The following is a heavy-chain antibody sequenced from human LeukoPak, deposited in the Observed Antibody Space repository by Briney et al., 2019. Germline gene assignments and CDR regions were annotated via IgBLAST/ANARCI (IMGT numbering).Heavy chain of an antibody. CDR3: ARQKAHYYGSGSYYRWSFDP. V-gene: IGHV4-34*01. Sequence: PSETLSLTCAVYGGSFSGYYWSWIRQPPGKGLEWIGEINHSGSTNYNPSLRSRVTISVDTSKNQFSLKLSSVTAADTAVYYCARQKAHYYGSGSYYRWSFDPWGQGTLVTVSS. CDR2: INHSGST. D-gene: IGHD3-10*01. J-gene: IGHJ5*02. CDR1: GGSFSGYY.